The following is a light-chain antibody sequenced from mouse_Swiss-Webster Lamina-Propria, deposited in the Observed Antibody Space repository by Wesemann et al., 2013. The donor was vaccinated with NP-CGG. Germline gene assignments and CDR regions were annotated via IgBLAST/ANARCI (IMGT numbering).Light chain of an antibody. Sequence: IMMTQSPSSLAVSAGEKVTYEAVSPVKVFYTVQIRRTIWPGTSRNQEQSPKLLVYFASTRESGVPDRFIGSGSGTDFTLTISSVQAEDLADYFCQQHYSTPWTFGGGTKLEIK. J-gene: IGKJ1*01. CDR2: FAS. CDR1: KVFYTVQIRRT. CDR3: QQHYSTPWT. V-gene: IGKV8-24*01.